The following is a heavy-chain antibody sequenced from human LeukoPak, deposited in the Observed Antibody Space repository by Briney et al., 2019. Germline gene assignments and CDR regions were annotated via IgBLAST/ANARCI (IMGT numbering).Heavy chain of an antibody. V-gene: IGHV4-31*03. CDR1: GGSISSGGYY. Sequence: PSQTPSLTCTVSGGSISSGGYYWSWIRQHPGKGLEWIGYIYYSGSTYYNPSLKSRVTISVDTSKSQFSLKLSSVTAADTAVYYCARAYTYYYDSKGSFDYWGQGTLVTVSS. J-gene: IGHJ4*02. CDR3: ARAYTYYYDSKGSFDY. CDR2: IYYSGST. D-gene: IGHD3-22*01.